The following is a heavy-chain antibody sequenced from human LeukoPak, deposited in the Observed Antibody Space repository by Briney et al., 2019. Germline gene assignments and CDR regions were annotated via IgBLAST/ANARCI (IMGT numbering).Heavy chain of an antibody. Sequence: SETLSLTCAVSGASINDFYWTWIRQPPGKGLEWIGYVYYGGSTNYNPSLKSRVTISVDKSKNQFSLKLSSVTAADTAVYYCARGYSYGTDWGQGTQVTVSS. J-gene: IGHJ4*02. CDR1: GASINDFY. V-gene: IGHV4-59*12. D-gene: IGHD5-18*01. CDR2: VYYGGST. CDR3: ARGYSYGTD.